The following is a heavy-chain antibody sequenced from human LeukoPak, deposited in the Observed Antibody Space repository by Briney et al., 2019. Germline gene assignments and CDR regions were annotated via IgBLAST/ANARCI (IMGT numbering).Heavy chain of an antibody. J-gene: IGHJ5*02. CDR2: INPNSGVT. V-gene: IGHV1-2*02. CDR1: GYSFTGYY. D-gene: IGHD3-10*01. Sequence: ASVKVSCKASGYSFTGYYIHWVRQAPGQGLERMGWINPNSGVTNYAQKFQGRVTMTRDTSISTAYMELSRLRSDDTAVYYCARDGRDILLWFGELLGGWFDPWGQGTLVTVSS. CDR3: ARDGRDILLWFGELLGGWFDP.